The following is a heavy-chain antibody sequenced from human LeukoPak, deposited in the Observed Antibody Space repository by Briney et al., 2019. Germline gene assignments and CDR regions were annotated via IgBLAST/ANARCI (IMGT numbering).Heavy chain of an antibody. CDR3: ARGNCSSTSCYRYFDY. Sequence: SETLSLTCAVYGGSFSGYYWSWIRQPPGKGLEWIGEINHSGSTNYNPSLKSRVTISVATSKNQFSLKLSSVTAADTAVYYCARGNCSSTSCYRYFDYWGQGTLVTVSS. CDR2: INHSGST. CDR1: GGSFSGYY. D-gene: IGHD2-2*01. V-gene: IGHV4-34*01. J-gene: IGHJ4*02.